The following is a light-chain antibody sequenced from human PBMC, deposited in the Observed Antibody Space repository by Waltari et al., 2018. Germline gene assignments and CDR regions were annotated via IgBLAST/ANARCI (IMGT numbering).Light chain of an antibody. CDR2: RND. Sequence: QSVLTQPPSASATPGQRVTISCSGSSSNIGSNHVHWYQQVPGTAPKLLIYRNDQWPSGVPVRFSGSKTCTSASLAISGLRSEDEADYYCAAWDDSLRGWVFGGGTKLTVL. CDR3: AAWDDSLRGWV. J-gene: IGLJ3*02. V-gene: IGLV1-47*01. CDR1: SSNIGSNH.